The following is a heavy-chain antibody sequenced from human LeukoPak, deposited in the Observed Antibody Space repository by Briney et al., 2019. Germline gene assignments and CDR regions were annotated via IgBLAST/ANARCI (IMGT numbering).Heavy chain of an antibody. CDR2: ISGSGDNT. J-gene: IGHJ4*02. D-gene: IGHD3-22*01. Sequence: GGSLRLSCAASGFTFSSYAMSWVRQAPGKGLEWVSGISGSGDNTYYADSVKGRFTISRGNSKNTLYVQVNSLGTEDTTAYYCAKGSYYDSSGSFYFDYWGQGTLVTVSS. V-gene: IGHV3-23*01. CDR3: AKGSYYDSSGSFYFDY. CDR1: GFTFSSYA.